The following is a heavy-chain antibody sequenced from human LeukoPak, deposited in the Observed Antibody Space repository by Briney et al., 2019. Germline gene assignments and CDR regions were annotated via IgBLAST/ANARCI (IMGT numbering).Heavy chain of an antibody. D-gene: IGHD6-19*01. CDR2: ISATSSYI. CDR3: ARDKTEQWLVLEAFDI. CDR1: GFTFSSYS. V-gene: IGHV3-21*01. Sequence: GESLRLSCAASGFTFSSYSMNWVRQTPGKGLEWVSYISATSSYIYYADSARGRFTISRDNAKNSLYLQMNSLRAEDTAVYYCARDKTEQWLVLEAFDIWGQGTVVAVSS. J-gene: IGHJ3*02.